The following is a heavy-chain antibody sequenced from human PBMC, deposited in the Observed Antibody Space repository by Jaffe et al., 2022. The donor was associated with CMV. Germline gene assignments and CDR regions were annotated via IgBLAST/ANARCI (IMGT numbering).Heavy chain of an antibody. V-gene: IGHV3-7*01. J-gene: IGHJ6*02. CDR1: GFTFSSYW. D-gene: IGHD4-17*01. CDR3: ARDYGDYGFYYYYYGMDV. Sequence: EVQLVESGGGLVQPGGSLRLSCAASGFTFSSYWMSWVRQAPGKGLEWVANIKQDGSEKYYVDSVKGRFTISRDNAKNSLYLQMNSLRAEDTAVYYCARDYGDYGFYYYYYGMDVWGQGTTVTVSS. CDR2: IKQDGSEK.